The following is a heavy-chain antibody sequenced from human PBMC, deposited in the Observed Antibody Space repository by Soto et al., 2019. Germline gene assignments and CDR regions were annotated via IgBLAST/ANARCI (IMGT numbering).Heavy chain of an antibody. J-gene: IGHJ4*01. V-gene: IGHV3-48*01. D-gene: IGHD3-22*01. Sequence: GGSLRLSCAASGFTFSSYSMNWVRQAPGKGLEWVSYISSSSSTIYYADSVKGRFTISRDNAKNSLYLQMNSLRAEDTAVYYCASFWYYYDSSGYYNLDYWGHGTLVTVSS. CDR3: ASFWYYYDSSGYYNLDY. CDR2: ISSSSSTI. CDR1: GFTFSSYS.